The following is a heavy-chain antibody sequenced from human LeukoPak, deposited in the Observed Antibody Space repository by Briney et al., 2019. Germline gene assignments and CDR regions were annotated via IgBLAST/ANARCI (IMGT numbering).Heavy chain of an antibody. CDR2: IYSGGST. V-gene: IGHV3-53*01. CDR3: ARTIPYGSGRQHPGKYYFDY. Sequence: GGSLRLSCAASGFTVSLKYMSWVRQAPGKGLEWVSVIYSGGSTYYADSVKGRFTISRDDPKNTVYLQMDSLIAEDTAVYYCARTIPYGSGRQHPGKYYFDYWGQGTLVTVSS. J-gene: IGHJ4*02. D-gene: IGHD3-10*01. CDR1: GFTVSLKY.